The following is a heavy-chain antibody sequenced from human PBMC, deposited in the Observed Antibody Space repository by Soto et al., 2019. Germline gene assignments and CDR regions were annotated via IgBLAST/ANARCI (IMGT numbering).Heavy chain of an antibody. J-gene: IGHJ4*02. Sequence: EVQLVESGGGRVQPGESLRLSCAASGFNLNRYWMHWVRQGLGKGLVWVSRSKYDGSSATYADSVKGRFTVSRDNAKNTLYLQMNSLRAEDTAVYFCARSDYFDYWGQGTMVTVSS. V-gene: IGHV3-74*01. D-gene: IGHD2-21*01. CDR3: ARSDYFDY. CDR1: GFNLNRYW. CDR2: SKYDGSSA.